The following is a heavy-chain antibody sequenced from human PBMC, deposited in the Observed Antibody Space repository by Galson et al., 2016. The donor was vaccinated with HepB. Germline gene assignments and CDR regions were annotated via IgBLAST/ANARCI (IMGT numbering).Heavy chain of an antibody. CDR3: ARDEITLARGVIIPFDY. V-gene: IGHV1-3*01. CDR2: INAGNGNT. Sequence: SVKVSCKASGYTFTTYPMHWVRQAPGQRLEWMGWINAGNGNTQFSQKFQGRVTITRDTSASTSYKQLSGLRSEDTAVYFWARDEITLARGVIIPFDYWGQGTLVTVSS. D-gene: IGHD3-10*01. CDR1: GYTFTTYP. J-gene: IGHJ4*02.